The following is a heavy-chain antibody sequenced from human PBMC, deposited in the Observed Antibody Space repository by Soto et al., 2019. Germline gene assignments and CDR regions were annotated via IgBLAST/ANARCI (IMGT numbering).Heavy chain of an antibody. CDR3: ARDSELHRYSWGMDG. CDR2: ISAYNGNT. D-gene: IGHD1-7*01. CDR1: GYTFTSYG. V-gene: IGHV1-18*01. Sequence: ASVKVSCKASGYTFTSYGISWVRQAPGQGLEWMGWISAYNGNTNYAQKLQGRVTMTTDTSTSTAYMELRSLRSDDTAVYYCARDSELHRYSWGMDGWGQGTTVTVSS. J-gene: IGHJ6*02.